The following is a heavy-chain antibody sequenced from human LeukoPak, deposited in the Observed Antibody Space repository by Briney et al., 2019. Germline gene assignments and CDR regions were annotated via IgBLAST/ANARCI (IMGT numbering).Heavy chain of an antibody. D-gene: IGHD3-10*01. V-gene: IGHV3-30*02. J-gene: IGHJ4*02. CDR1: GFTFSSYG. Sequence: GGSLRLSCAASGFTFSSYGMHWVRQAPGKGLEWVAFIRYDGSNKYYADSVKGRFTISRDNSKNTLYLQMNSLRAEDTAVYYCAKFDPEAFGSYLDYWGQGTLVTVSS. CDR2: IRYDGSNK. CDR3: AKFDPEAFGSYLDY.